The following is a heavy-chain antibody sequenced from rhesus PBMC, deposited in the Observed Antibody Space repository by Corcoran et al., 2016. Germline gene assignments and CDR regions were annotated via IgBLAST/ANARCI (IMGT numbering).Heavy chain of an antibody. J-gene: IGHJ4*01. CDR1: GASISSNY. CDR2: IFGSGGST. D-gene: IGHD6-31*01. V-gene: IGHV4S2*01. Sequence: QVQLQESGPGLVKPSETLPLTCAVSGASISSNYWSWIRQAPGKGLEWIGRIFGSGGSTAYHPSLKSRVTISIDTSKNQFSLKLSSVTAADTAVYYCAKTYSVAAETWGQGVLVTVSS. CDR3: AKTYSVAAET.